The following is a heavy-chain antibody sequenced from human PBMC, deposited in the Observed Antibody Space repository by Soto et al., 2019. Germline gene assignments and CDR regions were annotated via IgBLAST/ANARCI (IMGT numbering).Heavy chain of an antibody. CDR2: ISGSGGST. CDR1: GFTFSSYA. CDR3: AKDLNGYCSGGSCYSWGMDV. D-gene: IGHD2-15*01. V-gene: IGHV3-23*01. Sequence: EVQLLESGGGLVQPGGSLRLSCAASGFTFSSYAMSWVCQAPGKGLEWVSAISGSGGSTYYADSVKGRFTISRDNSKNTLYLQMNSLRAEDTAVYYCAKDLNGYCSGGSCYSWGMDVWGQGTTVTVSS. J-gene: IGHJ6*02.